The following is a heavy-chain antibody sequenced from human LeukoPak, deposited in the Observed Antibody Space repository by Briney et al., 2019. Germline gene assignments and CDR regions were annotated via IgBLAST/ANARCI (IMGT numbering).Heavy chain of an antibody. V-gene: IGHV4-38-2*01. D-gene: IGHD2-15*01. CDR2: IYHSGST. Sequence: PSETLSLTCAVSGYSISSGYYWGWIRQPPGKGLEWIGSIYHSGSTYYNPSLKSRVTISVDTSKNQFSLKLSSVTAADTAVYYCARLVGVYCSDGSCYSDYWGQGTLVTVSS. CDR3: ARLVGVYCSDGSCYSDY. J-gene: IGHJ4*02. CDR1: GYSISSGYY.